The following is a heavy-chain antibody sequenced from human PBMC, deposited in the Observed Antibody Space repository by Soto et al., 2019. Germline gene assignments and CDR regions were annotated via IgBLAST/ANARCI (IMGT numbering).Heavy chain of an antibody. V-gene: IGHV1-18*01. CDR1: GYTFTSYG. CDR3: ARDGWRGPSWNGYYYYGMDV. CDR2: IIAYNGNT. J-gene: IGHJ6*02. Sequence: QVQLVQSGAEVKKPGASVKVSCKASGYTFTSYGISWVRQAPGQGLEWMGWIIAYNGNTNYAQKLQGRVTMTTDTSTSTAYMELRSLRSDETAVYYCARDGWRGPSWNGYYYYGMDVWGQGTTVTVSS. D-gene: IGHD1-1*01.